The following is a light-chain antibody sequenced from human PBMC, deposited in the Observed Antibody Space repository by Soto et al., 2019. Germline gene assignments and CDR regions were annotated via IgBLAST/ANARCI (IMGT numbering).Light chain of an antibody. J-gene: IGKJ5*01. Sequence: LVIPNSTDTLSLSPGASGTLSCRASQTVTNDYVAWYQHKDGQAPRLLIYDASTRATGIPHRFSGSGSGPEYTLTISRLEPEDFAVYSCQQYGFSPISFGQGTRLEIK. CDR1: QTVTNDY. V-gene: IGKV3-20*01. CDR3: QQYGFSPIS. CDR2: DAS.